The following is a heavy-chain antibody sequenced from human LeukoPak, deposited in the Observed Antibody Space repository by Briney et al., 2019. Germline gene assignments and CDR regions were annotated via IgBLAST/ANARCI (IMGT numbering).Heavy chain of an antibody. J-gene: IGHJ2*01. CDR1: GGSISSSSYY. V-gene: IGHV4-61*05. CDR3: ARQGLLRSYWYFDL. D-gene: IGHD2-15*01. Sequence: PSETLSLTCTVSGGSISSSSYYWSWIRQPPGKGLEWIGYISYSGSTDYNPSLKSRVTISVDMSKNQFSLKLTSVTAADTAVYYCARQGLLRSYWYFDLWGRGTLVTVSS. CDR2: ISYSGST.